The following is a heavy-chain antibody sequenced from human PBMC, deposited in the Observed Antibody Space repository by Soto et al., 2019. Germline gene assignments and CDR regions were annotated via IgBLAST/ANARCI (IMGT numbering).Heavy chain of an antibody. CDR1: GFTFSSDW. D-gene: IGHD3-16*01. J-gene: IGHJ4*02. Sequence: EVQLVESGGGLVQPGGSLRLSCAASGFTFSSDWMSWVRQAPGKGLEWVANIKEDGSEKYYVDSVEGRFTVSRDNAKNSLYLQMNSLRAEDTAVYYCARATTEWGVYWGQGTLVTVSS. CDR3: ARATTEWGVY. V-gene: IGHV3-7*01. CDR2: IKEDGSEK.